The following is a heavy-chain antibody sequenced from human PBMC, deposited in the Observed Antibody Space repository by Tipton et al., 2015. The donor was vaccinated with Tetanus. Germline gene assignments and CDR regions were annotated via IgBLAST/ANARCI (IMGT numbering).Heavy chain of an antibody. D-gene: IGHD3-16*01. J-gene: IGHJ4*02. CDR1: GFAFSNFW. Sequence: SLRLSCAASGFAFSNFWMNWVRQAPGKGLEWVSSISSTSRYIYYADSLTGRVTISRDNAKNSVSLLMESLRAEDTAIYYCATGLTFGYWGQGALVTVSS. V-gene: IGHV3-21*01. CDR2: ISSTSRYI. CDR3: ATGLTFGY.